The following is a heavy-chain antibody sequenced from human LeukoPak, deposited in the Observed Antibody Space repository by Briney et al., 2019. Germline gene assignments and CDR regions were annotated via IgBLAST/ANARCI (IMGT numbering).Heavy chain of an antibody. D-gene: IGHD6-13*01. V-gene: IGHV4-4*07. CDR1: GGSISSYY. J-gene: IGHJ4*02. CDR3: ARGRGSSWYYFDS. CDR2: IYASGNT. Sequence: SETLSLTCTVSGGSISSYYWSWIRQPAGKGLEWIGRIYASGNTNYNPSLKGRVTMTVDTSKNQFSLNLSSVTAADTAVYYCARGRGSSWYYFDSWGQGTLVTVSS.